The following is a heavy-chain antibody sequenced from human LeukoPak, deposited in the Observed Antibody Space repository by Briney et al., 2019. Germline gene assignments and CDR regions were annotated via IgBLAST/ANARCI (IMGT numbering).Heavy chain of an antibody. Sequence: ASVKVSCKTSGYTFTGHYMNWVRQAPGQGLEWMGWINLNIGGTKYAPKFQGRVTMTRDTSITTAYMELGSLRPDDTAVYYCARDRGGNYYDSSGRDDVFDMWGQGTMVTVSS. D-gene: IGHD3-22*01. CDR3: ARDRGGNYYDSSGRDDVFDM. J-gene: IGHJ3*02. CDR2: INLNIGGT. CDR1: GYTFTGHY. V-gene: IGHV1-2*02.